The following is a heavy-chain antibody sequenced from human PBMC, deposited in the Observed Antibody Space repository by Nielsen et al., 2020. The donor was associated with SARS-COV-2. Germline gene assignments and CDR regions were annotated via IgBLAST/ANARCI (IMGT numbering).Heavy chain of an antibody. Sequence: GESLKISCAASGFTVSSNYMSWVRQAPGKGLEWVSVIYSGGSTYYADSVKGRFTISRDNSKNTLYLQMNSLRAEDTAVYYCARDDYGGKERYYYGMDVWGQGTTVTVSS. D-gene: IGHD4-23*01. CDR1: GFTVSSNY. J-gene: IGHJ6*02. V-gene: IGHV3-66*01. CDR3: ARDDYGGKERYYYGMDV. CDR2: IYSGGST.